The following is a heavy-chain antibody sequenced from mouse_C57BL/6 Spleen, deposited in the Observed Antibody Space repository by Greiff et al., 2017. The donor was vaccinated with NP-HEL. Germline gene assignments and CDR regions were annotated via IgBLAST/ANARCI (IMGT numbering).Heavy chain of an antibody. CDR2: ISYDGSN. Sequence: EVKLQESGPGLVKPSQSLSLTCSVTGYSITSGYYWNWIRQFPGNKLEWMGYISYDGSNNYNPSLKTRISITRDTSKNQFFRKLNSVNTEDTATYCCAGQEYSSYVAWFAYWRRGTLVTVSA. J-gene: IGHJ3*01. CDR1: GYSITSGYY. D-gene: IGHD1-1*01. CDR3: AGQEYSSYVAWFAY. V-gene: IGHV3-6*01.